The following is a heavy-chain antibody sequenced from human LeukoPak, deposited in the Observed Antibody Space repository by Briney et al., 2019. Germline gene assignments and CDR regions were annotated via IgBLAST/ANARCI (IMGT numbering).Heavy chain of an antibody. CDR1: GFTFSNYW. CDR2: IKPDGSEK. D-gene: IGHD3-3*01. Sequence: GGSLRLSCAASGFTFSNYWMSWVRQAPGKGLEWVANIKPDGSEKYYVDSVKGRFSISRDNVRNALYLQMNSLRAGDTALYYCARGNIWSGDYTDAFDVWGQGTMVTVSS. J-gene: IGHJ3*01. V-gene: IGHV3-7*04. CDR3: ARGNIWSGDYTDAFDV.